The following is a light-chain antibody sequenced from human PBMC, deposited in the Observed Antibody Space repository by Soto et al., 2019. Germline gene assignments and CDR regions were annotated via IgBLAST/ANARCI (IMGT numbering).Light chain of an antibody. J-gene: IGKJ3*01. CDR2: DAS. Sequence: EVVLTQSPATLSLSPGEGATLSCRASQSVGSYLVWYQQKPGQAPRLLIYDASIRATGVPARFSGSGSGTDFTITISSLEPEDFAVYYCQQRSNWPPFSFGPGTTVDIK. CDR1: QSVGSY. CDR3: QQRSNWPPFS. V-gene: IGKV3-11*01.